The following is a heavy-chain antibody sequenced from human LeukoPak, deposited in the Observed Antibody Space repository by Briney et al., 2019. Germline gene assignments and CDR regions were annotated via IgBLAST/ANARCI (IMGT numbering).Heavy chain of an antibody. CDR3: ASSGRDYSGYYYYYMDV. V-gene: IGHV3-11*04. Sequence: GGSLRLSCAASGFTFRDYYMTWIRQAPGKGLEWVSYISSSGSIIYYADSVKGRFTISRDNAKNSLYLQMNSLRAEDTAVYYCASSGRDYSGYYYYYMDVWGKGTTVTISS. D-gene: IGHD1-26*01. CDR2: ISSSGSII. CDR1: GFTFRDYY. J-gene: IGHJ6*03.